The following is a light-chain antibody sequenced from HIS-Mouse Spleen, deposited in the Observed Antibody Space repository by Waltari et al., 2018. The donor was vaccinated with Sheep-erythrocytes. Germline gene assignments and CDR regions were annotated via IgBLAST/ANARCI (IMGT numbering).Light chain of an antibody. Sequence: SYELTQPPSVSVSPGQTARITCSGDALPKQYAYCYQQKPGQAPVLVIYNDSERPSGVPERFSGSSSGTTVTLTISGVQAEDEADYYCQSADSSGTYRVFGGGTKLTVL. J-gene: IGLJ2*01. CDR3: QSADSSGTYRV. CDR2: NDS. CDR1: ALPKQY. V-gene: IGLV3-25*03.